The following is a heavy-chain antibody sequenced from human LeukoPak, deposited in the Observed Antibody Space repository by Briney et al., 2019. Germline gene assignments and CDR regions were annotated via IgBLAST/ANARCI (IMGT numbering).Heavy chain of an antibody. CDR1: GDSVTSGGYY. CDR2: IYYTGST. D-gene: IGHD3-10*01. V-gene: IGHV4-31*03. J-gene: IGHJ4*02. Sequence: PSQTLFLTCTVPGDSVTSGGYYWNWIRQHPVKGLEWIGYIYYTGSTNYNPSLKSRINISADTSKNQFSLKLKSVTAADTAIYYCARSGLYYPGSGSFDYWGQGALVTVSS. CDR3: ARSGLYYPGSGSFDY.